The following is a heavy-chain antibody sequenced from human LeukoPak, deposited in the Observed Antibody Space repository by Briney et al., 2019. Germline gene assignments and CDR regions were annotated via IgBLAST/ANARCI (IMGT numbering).Heavy chain of an antibody. D-gene: IGHD3-16*01. Sequence: ASVKVSCKASGYTFTNYYMHWVRQAPGQGLEWMGIISPSGGSTTYAQRFQGRVTMTRDTSTSTSYMELSSLRSEDTAVYYCARDRDPGGYYYYGMDVWGQGTTVTVSS. CDR2: ISPSGGST. CDR3: ARDRDPGGYYYYGMDV. V-gene: IGHV1-46*01. CDR1: GYTFTNYY. J-gene: IGHJ6*02.